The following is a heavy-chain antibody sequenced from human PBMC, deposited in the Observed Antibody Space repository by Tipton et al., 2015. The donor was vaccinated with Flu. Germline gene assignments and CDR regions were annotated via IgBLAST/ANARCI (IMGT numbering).Heavy chain of an antibody. J-gene: IGHJ4*02. V-gene: IGHV4-34*01. CDR2: IDDAGST. Sequence: TLSLTCGVHGGSFSGYYWSWIRQSLEKGLEWIGEIDDAGSTNYNPSLKSRVTISVDASKSQFSLKLTSVCAADMAVYYCARSPSYYYAEGADHWGQGTLVTVSS. CDR3: ARSPSYYYAEGADH. CDR1: GGSFSGYY. D-gene: IGHD3-10*01.